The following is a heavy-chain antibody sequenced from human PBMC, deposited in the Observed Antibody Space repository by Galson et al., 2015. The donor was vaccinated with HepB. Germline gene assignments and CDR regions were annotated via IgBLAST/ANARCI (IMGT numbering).Heavy chain of an antibody. J-gene: IGHJ3*02. CDR1: GFTFTSYA. CDR3: AKDPGRYGSGGDAFDI. Sequence: SLRLSCAASGFTFTSYAMSWVRQAPGKGLEWVSVIGGSGDSTYYADSVKGRFTISRDNSKNTLYLQMNSLRAEDTAVYFCAKDPGRYGSGGDAFDIWGQGTMVTVSS. CDR2: IGGSGDST. D-gene: IGHD3-10*01. V-gene: IGHV3-23*01.